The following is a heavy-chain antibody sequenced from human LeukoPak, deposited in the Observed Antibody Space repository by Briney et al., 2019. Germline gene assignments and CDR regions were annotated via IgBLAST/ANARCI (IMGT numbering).Heavy chain of an antibody. Sequence: SETPSLTCTVSGGSISTYYWNWIRQPPGKGLEWIGYIYYSASTKYNPSLKSRVTISVDPSKNQFSLKLTSVTPADTAVYYCAREFLGANWFDPWGQGTLVTVVS. J-gene: IGHJ5*02. CDR2: IYYSAST. D-gene: IGHD3-10*01. V-gene: IGHV4-59*01. CDR1: GGSISTYY. CDR3: AREFLGANWFDP.